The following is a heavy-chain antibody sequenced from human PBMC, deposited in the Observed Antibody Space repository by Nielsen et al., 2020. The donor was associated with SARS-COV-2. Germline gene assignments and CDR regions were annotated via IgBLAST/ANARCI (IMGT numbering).Heavy chain of an antibody. CDR3: ARRGIAADY. J-gene: IGHJ4*02. D-gene: IGHD6-13*01. CDR1: GGSISSRTYY. Sequence: SETLSLTCAVSGGSISSRTYYWGWIRQPPGKGLEWIGSIYHSGSTNYNPSLKSRVTISVDTSKNQFSLKLSSVTAADTAVYYCARRGIAADYWGQGTLVTVSS. V-gene: IGHV4-39*07. CDR2: IYHSGST.